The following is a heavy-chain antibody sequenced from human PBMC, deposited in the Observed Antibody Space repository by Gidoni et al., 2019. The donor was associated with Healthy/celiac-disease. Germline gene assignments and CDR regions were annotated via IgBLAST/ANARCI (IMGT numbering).Heavy chain of an antibody. J-gene: IGHJ4*02. CDR3: AKAPVAGLRGHFDY. CDR2: ISGSGGST. V-gene: IGHV3-23*01. D-gene: IGHD6-19*01. CDR1: GFTFGSYA. Sequence: VQLLESGGGLVQPGGSLRLSCAASGFTFGSYAMSWVRQAQGKGLEWVSAISGSGGSTYYADSVKGRFTISRDNSKNTLYLQMNSLRAEDTAVYYCAKAPVAGLRGHFDYWGQGTLVTVSS.